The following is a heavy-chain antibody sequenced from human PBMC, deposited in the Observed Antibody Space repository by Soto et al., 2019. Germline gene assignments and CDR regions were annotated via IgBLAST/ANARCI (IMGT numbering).Heavy chain of an antibody. CDR3: AREVGRGYSYGLIGAFDI. J-gene: IGHJ3*02. V-gene: IGHV1-18*01. CDR2: ISAYNGNT. Sequence: ASVKVSCKASGYTFTSHGISWVRQAPGQGLEWMGWISAYNGNTNYAQKLQGRVTMTTDTSTSTAYMELRSLRSDDTAVYYCAREVGRGYSYGLIGAFDIWGQGTMVTVSS. CDR1: GYTFTSHG. D-gene: IGHD5-18*01.